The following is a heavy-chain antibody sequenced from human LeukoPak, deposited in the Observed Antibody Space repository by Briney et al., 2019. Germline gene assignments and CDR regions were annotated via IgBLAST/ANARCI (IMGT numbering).Heavy chain of an antibody. D-gene: IGHD3-16*02. J-gene: IGHJ4*02. CDR1: GFTFSSYW. V-gene: IGHV3-15*01. Sequence: GRSLRLSCAASGFTFSSYWMSWVRQAPGKGLEWVGRIKSKTDGGTTDYAAPVKGRFTISRDDSKNTLYLQMNSLKTEDTAVYYCTTIALRLGELSSDYWGQGTLVTVSS. CDR2: IKSKTDGGTT. CDR3: TTIALRLGELSSDY.